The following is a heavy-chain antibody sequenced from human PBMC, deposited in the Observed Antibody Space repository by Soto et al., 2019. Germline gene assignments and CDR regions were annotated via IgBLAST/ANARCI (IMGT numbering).Heavy chain of an antibody. J-gene: IGHJ4*02. D-gene: IGHD2-2*01. CDR2: VSKSDYT. CDR3: AREDSIIIPAVSDF. Sequence: PGGSLRLSCAVSGFYFNNYGINWVRQPPGKGLEWVSSVSKSDYTYYSDSVRGRFTISRDNAKNSVSPQMNSLRAEDTAVYYCAREDSIIIPAVSDFWGQGTLVTVSS. CDR1: GFYFNNYG. V-gene: IGHV3-21*01.